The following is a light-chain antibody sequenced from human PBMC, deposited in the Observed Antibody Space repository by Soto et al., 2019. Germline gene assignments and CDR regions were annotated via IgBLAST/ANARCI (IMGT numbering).Light chain of an antibody. CDR1: KRGSTY. CDR2: DAS. J-gene: IGKJ5*01. V-gene: IGKV3-11*01. Sequence: DIVLTQSPATLSLSPAKRPTLSCRARKRGSTYLAWFQQKPGQAPRLLIYDASTRATGIPARFSGSGSGTDFTLTISMLEPEDFAIYYCQQRHSWVTFGQGTRLETK. CDR3: QQRHSWVT.